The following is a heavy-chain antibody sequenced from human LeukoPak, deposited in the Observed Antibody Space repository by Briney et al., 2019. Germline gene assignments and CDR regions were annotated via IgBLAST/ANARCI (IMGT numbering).Heavy chain of an antibody. D-gene: IGHD3-10*01. CDR3: VRNKYGGIIDYMDV. Sequence: GSLRLSCDSSGFRLDDHAMNWVRQGSREGLEWNSVINWNGASTDYADSVKGRFTISRDNAKNSLYLQMTNLRADDTALYYCVRNKYGGIIDYMDVWGKGTPVTVSS. J-gene: IGHJ6*03. V-gene: IGHV3-20*04. CDR2: INWNGAST. CDR1: GFRLDDHA.